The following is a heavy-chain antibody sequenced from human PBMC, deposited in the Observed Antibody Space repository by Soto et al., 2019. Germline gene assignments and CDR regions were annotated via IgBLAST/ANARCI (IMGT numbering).Heavy chain of an antibody. V-gene: IGHV1-69*13. CDR2: IIPIFGTA. Sequence: ASVQVSCKASGGTFSSYAVSWVRQAPGQGLEWMGGIIPIFGTANYAQKFQGRVTITADESTSTAYMELSSLRSEDTAVYYCARSYCSGGSCYPWYFDLWGRGTLVTVSS. CDR1: GGTFSSYA. J-gene: IGHJ2*01. CDR3: ARSYCSGGSCYPWYFDL. D-gene: IGHD2-15*01.